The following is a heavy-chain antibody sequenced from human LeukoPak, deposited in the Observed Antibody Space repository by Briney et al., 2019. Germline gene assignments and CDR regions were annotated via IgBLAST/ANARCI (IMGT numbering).Heavy chain of an antibody. CDR3: ARHRPFDP. J-gene: IGHJ5*02. CDR1: GGSINTYY. CDR2: ISNGGST. V-gene: IGHV4-59*08. Sequence: SETLSLTCVVSGGSINTYYWSWIRQPPGKRLEWIGFISNGGSTSYNPSLKSRVTISADTSKNQISLKVTSVTAADTAVYYCARHRPFDPWGQGILVTVSS.